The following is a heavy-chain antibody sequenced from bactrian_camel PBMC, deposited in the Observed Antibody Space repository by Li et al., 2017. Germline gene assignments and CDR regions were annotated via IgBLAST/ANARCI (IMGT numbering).Heavy chain of an antibody. CDR2: IYPGLSRT. CDR3: NAKLEVGYSGPWCAETSDY. Sequence: VESGGGLVQPGGSLRLSCAASGYTYSTYCIGWFRQKTGQEREGVAAIYPGLSRTYYADSVEGRFTISLDNAKNTMYLQMTSLKLEDTAVYYCNAKLEVGYSGPWCAETSDYWGQGTQVTVS. V-gene: IGHV3S28*01. D-gene: IGHD1*01. J-gene: IGHJ4*01. CDR1: GYTYSTYC.